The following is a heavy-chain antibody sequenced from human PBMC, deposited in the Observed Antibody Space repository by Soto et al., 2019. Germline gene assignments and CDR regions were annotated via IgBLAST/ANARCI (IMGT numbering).Heavy chain of an antibody. J-gene: IGHJ4*02. D-gene: IGHD3-3*01. CDR1: GFSLSTSGVA. V-gene: IGHV2-5*02. Sequence: QITLKESGPTLVKPTQTVTLTCTFSGFSLSTSGVAVGWIRQPPGKALEWLALIYWDDDKRYSPSLKSRLTITKDSSKNHVVLTMTNMDPVDTATYYCAHSPRDNLAFGSWGQGTLITVSS. CDR3: AHSPRDNLAFGS. CDR2: IYWDDDK.